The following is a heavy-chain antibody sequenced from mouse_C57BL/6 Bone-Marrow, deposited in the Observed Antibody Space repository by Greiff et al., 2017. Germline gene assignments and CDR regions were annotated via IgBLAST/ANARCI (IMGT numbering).Heavy chain of an antibody. CDR2: IDPSDSYT. CDR3: ARGIYYYGSSYWYFDV. Sequence: VQLQQSGAELVKPGASVKLSCKASGYTFTSYWMQWVKQRPGQGLEWIGEIDPSDSYTNYNQKFKGKATLTVDTSSSTAYMQLSSLTSEDSAVYYCARGIYYYGSSYWYFDVWGTGTTVTVSS. D-gene: IGHD1-1*01. J-gene: IGHJ1*03. V-gene: IGHV1-50*01. CDR1: GYTFTSYW.